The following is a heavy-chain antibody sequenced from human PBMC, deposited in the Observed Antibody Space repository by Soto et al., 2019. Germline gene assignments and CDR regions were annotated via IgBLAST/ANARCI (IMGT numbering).Heavy chain of an antibody. CDR3: AMDGGRRADV. Sequence: QVQLVQSGAEVKKPGASLKVSCMASGYPFTSYGISWVRQAPGQGPEWMGWISAYNGNTNYAQKLQGRVTMTTDKSTSPAYMELRSLRSDDTAIYYCAMDGGRRADVWRQGTTVTVSS. J-gene: IGHJ6*02. V-gene: IGHV1-18*01. D-gene: IGHD3-10*01. CDR1: GYPFTSYG. CDR2: ISAYNGNT.